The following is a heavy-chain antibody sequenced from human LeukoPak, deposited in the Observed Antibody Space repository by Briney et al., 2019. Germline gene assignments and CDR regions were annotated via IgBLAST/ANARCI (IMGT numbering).Heavy chain of an antibody. J-gene: IGHJ4*02. CDR3: GREARAPRD. V-gene: IGHV3-11*01. CDR1: GFTFSDYY. Sequence: GGSLRLSCAASGFTFSDYYMTWLRQAPGKGLEWVSYISTSGSTIYADFVKGRFTISRDNAKNSLYLQMNSLRAEDTAVYYCGREARAPRDWGQGALVTVSS. CDR2: ISTSGSTI.